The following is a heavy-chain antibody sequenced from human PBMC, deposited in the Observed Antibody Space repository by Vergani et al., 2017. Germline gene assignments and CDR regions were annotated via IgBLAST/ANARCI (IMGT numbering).Heavy chain of an antibody. V-gene: IGHV4-38-2*02. CDR1: GYSISRGFY. CDR2: MFHTGEA. D-gene: IGHD3-3*01. Sequence: QIQLQESGPGLVKPSETLSLTCSVSGYSISRGFYWAWIRQTPEKGLEWIGGMFHTGEASNSPSLQSRVAFSMDTSKNQFSLKLSSVTAADTAVYYCARGFPPVTIFGVAPGWFDPWGQGTLVTVSS. CDR3: ARGFPPVTIFGVAPGWFDP. J-gene: IGHJ5*02.